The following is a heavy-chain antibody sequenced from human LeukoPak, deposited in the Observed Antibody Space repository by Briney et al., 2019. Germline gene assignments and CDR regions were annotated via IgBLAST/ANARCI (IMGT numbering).Heavy chain of an antibody. CDR1: GFIFKNYG. CDR3: ARDPGNKFDY. V-gene: IGHV3-30*03. CDR2: ISHDDTGE. D-gene: IGHD2/OR15-2a*01. Sequence: PGGSLRLSCVASGFIFKNYGMHWVRQAPGKGLEWVAVISHDDTGEWYADSVQGRFTISRDNSKNTLSLQMNSLRAEDTAVYYCARDPGNKFDYWGQGTLVTVSS. J-gene: IGHJ4*02.